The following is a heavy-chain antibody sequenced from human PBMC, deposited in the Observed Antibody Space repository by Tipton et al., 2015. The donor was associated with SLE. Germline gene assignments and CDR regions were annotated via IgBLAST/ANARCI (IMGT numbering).Heavy chain of an antibody. CDR1: GFTFSSYW. Sequence: SLRLSCAASGFTFSSYWMHWVRQAPGKGPEWVSLIYSIGGGTHYVDSVKGRFTLSRDNAKNSLFLQMDNLRPEDTAVYYCARDRYGYFYAVDSWGHGTLVTVSS. J-gene: IGHJ5*01. D-gene: IGHD2-2*03. CDR2: IYSIGGGT. CDR3: ARDRYGYFYAVDS. V-gene: IGHV3-74*01.